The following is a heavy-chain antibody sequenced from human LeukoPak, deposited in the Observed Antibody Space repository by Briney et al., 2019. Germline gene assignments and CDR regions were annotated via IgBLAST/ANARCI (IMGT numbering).Heavy chain of an antibody. J-gene: IGHJ4*02. CDR2: IRYDGSNK. CDR3: AKGPDIVVVPAAMGVFFDY. CDR1: GFTFSSYD. V-gene: IGHV3-30*02. Sequence: GGSLRLSCAASGFTFSSYDMHWVRQAPGKGLEWVAFIRYDGSNKYYADSVKGRFTISRDNSKNTLYLQMNSLRAEDTAVYYCAKGPDIVVVPAAMGVFFDYWGQGTLVTVSS. D-gene: IGHD2-2*01.